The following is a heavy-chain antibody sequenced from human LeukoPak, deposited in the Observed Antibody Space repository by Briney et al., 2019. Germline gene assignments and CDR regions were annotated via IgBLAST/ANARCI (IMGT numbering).Heavy chain of an antibody. Sequence: GGSLRLSCAASGFTFSSYMMTWVRQAPGKGLEWVAVIWYDGSNKYYADSVKGRFTISRDNSKNTLYLQMNSLRAEDTAVYYCATPEGAFDIWGQGTMVTVSS. D-gene: IGHD1-14*01. CDR2: IWYDGSNK. CDR3: ATPEGAFDI. CDR1: GFTFSSYM. J-gene: IGHJ3*02. V-gene: IGHV3-33*08.